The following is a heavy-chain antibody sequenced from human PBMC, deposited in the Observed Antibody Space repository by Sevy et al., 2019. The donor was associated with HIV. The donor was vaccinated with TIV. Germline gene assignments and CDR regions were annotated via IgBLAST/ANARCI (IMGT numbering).Heavy chain of an antibody. Sequence: GGSLRLSCTASGLILRDRAMHWVRQTPGKGLEWVSDMTMYGGSEDYADFVKGRFPISRDNAKNSLNLQMDSLTLEDTALYYCVIEIESGGANFWGQGTLVTVSS. D-gene: IGHD2-21*01. V-gene: IGHV3-9*01. CDR3: VIEIESGGANF. J-gene: IGHJ1*01. CDR2: MTMYGGSE. CDR1: GLILRDRA.